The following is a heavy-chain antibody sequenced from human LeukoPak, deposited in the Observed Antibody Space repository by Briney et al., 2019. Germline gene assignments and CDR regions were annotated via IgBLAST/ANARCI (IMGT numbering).Heavy chain of an antibody. Sequence: ASVKVSCKASGYTFTSYDINWVRQATGQGLEWMGWMNPNSGSTGYAQKFQGRVTITRNTSISTAYMELSDLRSEDTAVYYCARGRSTGYPYYFEYWGQGTLVTVSS. J-gene: IGHJ4*02. D-gene: IGHD5-12*01. CDR3: ARGRSTGYPYYFEY. CDR2: MNPNSGST. V-gene: IGHV1-8*03. CDR1: GYTFTSYD.